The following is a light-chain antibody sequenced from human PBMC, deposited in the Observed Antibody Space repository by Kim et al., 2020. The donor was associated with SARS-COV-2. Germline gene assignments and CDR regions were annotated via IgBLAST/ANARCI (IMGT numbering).Light chain of an antibody. CDR1: SGHSSFA. CDR2: VYSDGSH. V-gene: IGLV4-69*01. J-gene: IGLJ3*02. Sequence: QPVLTQSPSASASLGASVTLTCTLSSGHSSFAIAWHQQRPAKGPRYLMKVYSDGSHKKGDGIPHRFSGSSAGAERFLTIASLQSEDEADYYCQTWGTGIRVFGGGTQLTVL. CDR3: QTWGTGIRV.